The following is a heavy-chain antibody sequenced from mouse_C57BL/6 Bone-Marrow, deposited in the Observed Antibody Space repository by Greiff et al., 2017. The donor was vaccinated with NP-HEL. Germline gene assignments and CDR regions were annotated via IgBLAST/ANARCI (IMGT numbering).Heavy chain of an antibody. Sequence: QVQLQQSGAELVRPGTSVKMSCKASGYTFTNYWIGWAKQRPGHGLEWIGDIYPGGGYTNYTEKFKGKATLTADKSSSTAYMQFSSLTSEDSAIYYCARKATGTWYVDYGGQGTTLTVSS. CDR2: IYPGGGYT. CDR1: GYTFTNYW. D-gene: IGHD4-1*01. V-gene: IGHV1-63*01. J-gene: IGHJ2*01. CDR3: ARKATGTWYVDY.